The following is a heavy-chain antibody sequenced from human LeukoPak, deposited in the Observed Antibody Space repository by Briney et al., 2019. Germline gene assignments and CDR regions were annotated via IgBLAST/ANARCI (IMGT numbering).Heavy chain of an antibody. Sequence: GGSLRLSCAVSGFTFSSYSMNWVRQAPGKGLVWVSRIKYDGTKTSYADSVKGRFTIYRDNAKYTLYLQMNSLTVEVLAVYICVTATRGGSGGDPHHSIDVWKQQRMVTVS. CDR3: VTATRGGSGGDPHHSIDV. V-gene: IGHV3-74*01. CDR1: GFTFSSYS. CDR2: IKYDGTKT. D-gene: IGHD3-16*01. J-gene: IGHJ3*01.